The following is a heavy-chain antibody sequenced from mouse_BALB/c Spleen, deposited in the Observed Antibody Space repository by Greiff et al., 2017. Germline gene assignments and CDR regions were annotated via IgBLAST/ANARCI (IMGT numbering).Heavy chain of an antibody. CDR1: GYTFSSYW. D-gene: IGHD1-2*01. J-gene: IGHJ4*01. CDR2: ILPGSGST. Sequence: QVQLQQSGAELMKPGASVKISCKATGYTFSSYWIEWVKQRPGHGLEWIGEILPGSGSTNYNEKFKGKATFTADTSSNTAYMQLSSLTSEDSAVYYCARPLGYYYAMDYWGQGTSVTVSS. V-gene: IGHV1-9*01. CDR3: ARPLGYYYAMDY.